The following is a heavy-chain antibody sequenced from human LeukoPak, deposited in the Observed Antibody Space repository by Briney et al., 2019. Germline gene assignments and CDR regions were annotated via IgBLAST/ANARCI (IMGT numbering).Heavy chain of an antibody. J-gene: IGHJ4*02. CDR3: ARDGGLYYFDY. D-gene: IGHD2-15*01. CDR2: IKQDGSEK. CDR1: GFTFSSYW. Sequence: GGSLRLSCAASGFTFSSYWMSWVRQAPGEGLEWVANIKQDGSEKYYVDSVKGRFTISRDNAKNSLYLQMNSLRAEDTAVYYCARDGGLYYFDYWGQGTLVTVSS. V-gene: IGHV3-7*01.